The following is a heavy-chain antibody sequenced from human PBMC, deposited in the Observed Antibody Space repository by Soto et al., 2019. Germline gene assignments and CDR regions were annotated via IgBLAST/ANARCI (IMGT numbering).Heavy chain of an antibody. CDR1: GDTFTEYY. CDR3: ARGGHVVVVTAALDY. J-gene: IGHJ4*02. D-gene: IGHD2-21*02. V-gene: IGHV1-46*01. CDR2: VNPSGGHT. Sequence: QVQLMQSGAEVKKPGASVKVSCKASGDTFTEYYIHWVRQAPGQGLELMGTVNPSGGHTTYSQHFLGSVTMTGDTATSTLYMELTSLTSEDTAVYYCARGGHVVVVTAALDYWGQGTLVTVSS.